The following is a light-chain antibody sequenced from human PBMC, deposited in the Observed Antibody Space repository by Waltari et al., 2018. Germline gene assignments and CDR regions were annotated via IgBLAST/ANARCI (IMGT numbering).Light chain of an antibody. J-gene: IGLJ2*01. CDR2: DVT. Sequence: QSALTQPASVSGSPGQSITISCTGTSSNVGCYNYVSWYQQHPGKAPKLMIYDVTNRPSGVSNRFSGSKSGNTASLTISGLQAEDEADYYCSSYTSSGTGVLFGGGTKLSVL. V-gene: IGLV2-14*03. CDR1: SSNVGCYNY. CDR3: SSYTSSGTGVL.